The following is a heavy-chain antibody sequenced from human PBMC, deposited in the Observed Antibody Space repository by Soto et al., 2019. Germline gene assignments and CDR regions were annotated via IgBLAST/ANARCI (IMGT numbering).Heavy chain of an antibody. J-gene: IGHJ1*01. V-gene: IGHV4-4*02. Sequence: QVQLQESGPGLVTPSGTLSLTCAVSGASIYSNNWWSWVRQPPGKGLEWIGEMQHGGGTNFNPSLKSRVPISLDEAKNQFSLRLSSVTAADTAVYYCAGGSEYTWRFWCKGTLVTVSS. D-gene: IGHD1-1*01. CDR1: GASIYSNNW. CDR2: MQHGGGT. CDR3: AGGSEYTWRF.